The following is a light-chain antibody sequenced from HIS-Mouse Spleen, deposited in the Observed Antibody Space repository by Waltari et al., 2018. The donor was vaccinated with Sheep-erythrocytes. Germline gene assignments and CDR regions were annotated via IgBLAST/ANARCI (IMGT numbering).Light chain of an antibody. J-gene: IGKJ1*01. V-gene: IGKV3-11*01. CDR1: QSVSRY. CDR3: QQRSNWPPT. CDR2: EAS. Sequence: EIVLTQSPATLSLSPGERATLSCRASQSVSRYLAWYQQKPGQAPRLLIYEASNRATGIPARFSGSGSGTDFTLTISSLEPEDFAVYYCQQRSNWPPTFGQGPKVEIK.